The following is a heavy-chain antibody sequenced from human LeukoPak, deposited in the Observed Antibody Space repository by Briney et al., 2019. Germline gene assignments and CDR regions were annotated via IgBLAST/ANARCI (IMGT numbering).Heavy chain of an antibody. CDR1: GGSISSYY. D-gene: IGHD6-6*01. CDR2: IYYSGST. V-gene: IGHV4-59*12. CDR3: ASSTDYSSSDH. J-gene: IGHJ4*02. Sequence: SETLSLTCTVSGGSISSYYWSWIRQPPGKGLEWIGYIYYSGSTNYNPSLKSRVTMSVDTSKNQFSLKLSSVTAADTAVYYCASSTDYSSSDHWGQGTLVTVSS.